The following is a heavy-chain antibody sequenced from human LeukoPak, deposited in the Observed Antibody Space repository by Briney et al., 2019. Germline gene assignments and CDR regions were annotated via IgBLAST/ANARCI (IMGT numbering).Heavy chain of an antibody. D-gene: IGHD5-12*01. CDR1: GGSISSGGYY. CDR3: ARGTVATGNFDY. J-gene: IGHJ4*02. V-gene: IGHV4-31*03. CDR2: IYYSGST. Sequence: PSETLSLTRTVSGGSISSGGYYWSWIRQHPGKGLEWIGYIYYSGSTYYNPSLRSRVTISVDTSKNQFSLKLSSVTAADTAVYYCARGTVATGNFDYWGQGTLVTVSS.